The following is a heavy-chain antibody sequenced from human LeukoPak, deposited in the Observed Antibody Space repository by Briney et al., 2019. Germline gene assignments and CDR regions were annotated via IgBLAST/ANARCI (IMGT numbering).Heavy chain of an antibody. D-gene: IGHD6-6*01. CDR1: GFTFSSYN. CDR3: AREYSSSSGSVSDY. Sequence: GGSLRLSCAASGFTFSSYNMNWVRQAPGKGLEWVSYITSSSSTIYYADSVKGRFTISRDNAKNSLYLQMNSLRDEDAAVYYCAREYSSSSGSVSDYWGQGTLVTVSS. J-gene: IGHJ4*02. CDR2: ITSSSSTI. V-gene: IGHV3-48*02.